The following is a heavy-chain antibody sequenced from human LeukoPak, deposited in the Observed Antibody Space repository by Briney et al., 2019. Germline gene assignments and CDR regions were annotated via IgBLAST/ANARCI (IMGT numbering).Heavy chain of an antibody. CDR3: AKVFDGSGIHYYYYYMDV. J-gene: IGHJ6*03. Sequence: AGGSLRLSCAASGFTFSSYGMHWVRQAPGKGLEWVAFIRYDGSNKYYADSVKGRFTISRDNSKNTLYLQMNSLRAEDTAVYYCAKVFDGSGIHYYYYYMDVWGKGTTVTISS. CDR1: GFTFSSYG. CDR2: IRYDGSNK. V-gene: IGHV3-30*02. D-gene: IGHD3-10*01.